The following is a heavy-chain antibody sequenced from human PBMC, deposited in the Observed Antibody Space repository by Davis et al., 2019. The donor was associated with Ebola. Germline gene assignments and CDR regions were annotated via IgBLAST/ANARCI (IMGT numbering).Heavy chain of an antibody. V-gene: IGHV3-7*01. D-gene: IGHD3-10*01. J-gene: IGHJ4*02. CDR2: INKDGSDK. CDR3: ARALRGILY. Sequence: GGSLRLSCAASGFTFSRHWMTWVRQAPGKGLEWVANINKDGSDKYYVDSVKGRFTISRDNAKNTLYLQMNSLRAEDTAVYYCARALRGILYWGQGTLVTVSS. CDR1: GFTFSRHW.